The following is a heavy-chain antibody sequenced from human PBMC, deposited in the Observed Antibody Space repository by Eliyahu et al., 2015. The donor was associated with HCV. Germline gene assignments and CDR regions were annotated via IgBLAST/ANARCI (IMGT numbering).Heavy chain of an antibody. V-gene: IGHV5-10-1*01. CDR1: GYSFTSYW. Sequence: EVQLVQSGAEVKKPGESLRISCKGSGYSFTSYWISWVRQMPGKGLEWMGRIDPSDSYTNYSPSFQGHVTISADKSISTAYLQWSSLKASDTAMYYCATGELNWGDYYGMDVWGQGTTVTVSS. CDR3: ATGELNWGDYYGMDV. CDR2: IDPSDSYT. J-gene: IGHJ6*02. D-gene: IGHD7-27*01.